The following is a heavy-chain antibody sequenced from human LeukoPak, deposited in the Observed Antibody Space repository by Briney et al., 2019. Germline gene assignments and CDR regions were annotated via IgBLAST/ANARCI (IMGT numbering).Heavy chain of an antibody. CDR3: ATSSSTSCCDYYMDV. J-gene: IGHJ6*03. Sequence: ASVKVSCKASGGTFSSYAISWVRQAPGQGLEWMGWINPNSGGTNYAQKFQGRVTMTRDTSISTAYMELSRLRSDDTAVYYCATSSSTSCCDYYMDVWGKGTTVTVSS. D-gene: IGHD2-2*01. V-gene: IGHV1-2*02. CDR2: INPNSGGT. CDR1: GGTFSSYA.